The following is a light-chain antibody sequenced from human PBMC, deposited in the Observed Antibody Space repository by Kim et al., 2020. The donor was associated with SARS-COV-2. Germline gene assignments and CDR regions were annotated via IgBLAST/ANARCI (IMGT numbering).Light chain of an antibody. Sequence: SPGERATPSRRASQSVSRTLALYQQKPGQAPRLRIYGASTRATGIPARFSGSGSGTEFTLTISSLPSEDFAGYYCQQYNNWPFTFGGGTKVDI. CDR3: QQYNNWPFT. CDR1: QSVSRT. CDR2: GAS. J-gene: IGKJ4*01. V-gene: IGKV3-15*01.